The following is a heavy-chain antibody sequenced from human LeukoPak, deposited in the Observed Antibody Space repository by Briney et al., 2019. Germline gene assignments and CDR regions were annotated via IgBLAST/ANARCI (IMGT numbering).Heavy chain of an antibody. CDR3: ARAGAVVDNWFDP. CDR1: GYTFNTYG. V-gene: IGHV1-18*01. CDR2: ISGYNGKT. Sequence: GASVKVSCKSSGYTFNTYGITWVRQAPGQGLEWMGWISGYNGKTKYAQKFQDRVTMTTDTSTTTAYMELRSLRSDDTAVYYCARAGAVVDNWFDPWGQGTLVAVSS. J-gene: IGHJ5*02. D-gene: IGHD2-15*01.